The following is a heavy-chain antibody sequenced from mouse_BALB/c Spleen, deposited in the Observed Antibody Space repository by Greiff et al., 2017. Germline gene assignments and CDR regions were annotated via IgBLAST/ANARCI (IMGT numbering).Heavy chain of an antibody. D-gene: IGHD1-1*01. Sequence: EVKLMESGGGLVQPGGSLRLSCATSGFTFSDFYMEWVRQPPGKRLEWIAASRNKANDYTTEYSASVKGRFIVSRDTSQSILYLQMNALRAEDTAIYYCARDAPSYYYGSIYGAMDYWGQGTSVTVSS. CDR1: GFTFSDFY. J-gene: IGHJ4*01. V-gene: IGHV7-1*02. CDR3: ARDAPSYYYGSIYGAMDY. CDR2: SRNKANDYTT.